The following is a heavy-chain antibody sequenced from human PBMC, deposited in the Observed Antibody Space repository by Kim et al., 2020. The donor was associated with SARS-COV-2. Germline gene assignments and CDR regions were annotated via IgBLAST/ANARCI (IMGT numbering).Heavy chain of an antibody. Sequence: SETLSLTCAVYGVSFSGYYWSWIRQPPGKGLEWIGEINHSGSTNYNPSLKSRVTISLDTSKNQFSLKLSSVAAADTAFYYCARGRYDPFRPTWLSPFLRAFDIWGQGTMVTVSS. V-gene: IGHV4-34*01. CDR3: ARGRYDPFRPTWLSPFLRAFDI. CDR2: INHSGST. J-gene: IGHJ3*02. CDR1: GVSFSGYY. D-gene: IGHD3-22*01.